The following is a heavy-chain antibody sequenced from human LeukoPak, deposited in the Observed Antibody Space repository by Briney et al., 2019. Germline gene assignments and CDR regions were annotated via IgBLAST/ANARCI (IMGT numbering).Heavy chain of an antibody. CDR1: GGSISSYY. CDR3: ARGRNLEWFDY. J-gene: IGHJ5*01. CDR2: IYYSGST. V-gene: IGHV4-59*01. D-gene: IGHD3-3*01. Sequence: ASETLSLTCTVSGGSISSYYWSWIRQPPGKGLEWIGYIYYSGSTNYNPSLKSRVTISVDTSKNQFSLKLSSVTAADTAVYYCARGRNLEWFDYWGQGTLVTVSS.